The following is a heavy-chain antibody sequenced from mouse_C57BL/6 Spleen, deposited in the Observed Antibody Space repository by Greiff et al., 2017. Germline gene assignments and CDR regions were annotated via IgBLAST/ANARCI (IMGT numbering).Heavy chain of an antibody. J-gene: IGHJ2*01. Sequence: EVQLQESGPGLVKPSQSLSLTCSVTGYSITSGYYWNWIRQFPGNKLEWMGYISYDGSNNYNPSLKNRISITRDTSKNQFFLKLNSVTTEDTATYYCARDRGAYFDYWGQGTTLTVSS. CDR2: ISYDGSN. D-gene: IGHD3-3*01. CDR1: GYSITSGYY. CDR3: ARDRGAYFDY. V-gene: IGHV3-6*01.